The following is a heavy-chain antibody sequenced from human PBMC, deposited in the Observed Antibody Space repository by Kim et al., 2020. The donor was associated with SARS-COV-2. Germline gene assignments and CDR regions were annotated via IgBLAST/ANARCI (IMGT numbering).Heavy chain of an antibody. D-gene: IGHD3-3*01. CDR3: ARAGPGDFWSVDSTYGMDV. Sequence: GGSLRLSCAASGFTFSSYGMHWVRQAPGKGLEWVAVIWYDGSNKYYADSVKGRFTISRDNSKNTLYLQMNSLRAEDTAVYYCARAGPGDFWSVDSTYGMDVWGQGTTVTVSS. CDR2: IWYDGSNK. V-gene: IGHV3-33*01. CDR1: GFTFSSYG. J-gene: IGHJ6*02.